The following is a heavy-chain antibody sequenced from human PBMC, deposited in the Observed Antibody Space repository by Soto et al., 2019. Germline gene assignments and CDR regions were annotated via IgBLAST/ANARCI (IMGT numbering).Heavy chain of an antibody. CDR2: ISPSDADT. Sequence: QVQLVQSGAEVKEPGASVRVSCKASGYTFNSYYVHWVRQAPGHGLQWMGVISPSDADTTYAQKFQGRVNMTRDTSTSTVYMELSSLRSEDTAVYYCARPMIAAAGRGFAYWGQGTLVTVSS. CDR3: ARPMIAAAGRGFAY. J-gene: IGHJ4*02. D-gene: IGHD6-13*01. V-gene: IGHV1-46*02. CDR1: GYTFNSYY.